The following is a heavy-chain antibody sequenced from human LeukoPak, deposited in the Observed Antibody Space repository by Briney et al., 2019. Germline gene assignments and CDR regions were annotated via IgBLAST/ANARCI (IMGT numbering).Heavy chain of an antibody. D-gene: IGHD6-13*01. CDR3: ARVVGIAAAGIKGDWFDP. J-gene: IGHJ5*02. CDR2: IIPIFGTA. Sequence: ASVKVSCKASGGTFSSSAISWVRQAPGQGLEWMEGIIPIFGTANYAQKFQGRVTITTDESTSTAYMELSSLRSEDTAVYYCARVVGIAAAGIKGDWFDPWGQGTLVTVSS. CDR1: GGTFSSSA. V-gene: IGHV1-69*05.